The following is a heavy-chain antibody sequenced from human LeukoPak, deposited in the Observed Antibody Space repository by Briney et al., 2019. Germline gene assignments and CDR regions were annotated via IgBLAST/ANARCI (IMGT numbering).Heavy chain of an antibody. Sequence: GESLQISCNGSRYSFTSYWIGWVRQMPGKGRGWRGIIYPGDSDTRYSPSFQGQVTISADKSISTAYLQWSSLKASDTAMYYCACSVSYSLSFDSWGQGTLVTVSS. J-gene: IGHJ4*02. D-gene: IGHD3-10*02. CDR1: RYSFTSYW. CDR3: ACSVSYSLSFDS. V-gene: IGHV5-51*01. CDR2: IYPGDSDT.